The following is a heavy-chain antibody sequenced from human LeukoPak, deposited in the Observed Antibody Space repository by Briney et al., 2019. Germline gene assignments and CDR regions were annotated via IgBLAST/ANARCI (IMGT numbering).Heavy chain of an antibody. J-gene: IGHJ4*02. CDR2: INPNTGGT. Sequence: ASVKVSCKASGYTFTDYYIHWVRQAPGQGLEWMGWINPNTGGTNYAQTFQGTVTMTRDTSISTAYMELNSLRSDDTAVYYCATSQLLIAPSFDYWGQGTLVTASS. CDR3: ATSQLLIAPSFDY. CDR1: GYTFTDYY. V-gene: IGHV1-2*02. D-gene: IGHD1-1*01.